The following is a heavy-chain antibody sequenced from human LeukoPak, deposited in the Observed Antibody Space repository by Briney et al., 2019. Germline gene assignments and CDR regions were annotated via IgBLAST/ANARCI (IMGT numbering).Heavy chain of an antibody. V-gene: IGHV3-33*01. J-gene: IGHJ6*02. CDR2: IWYDGSNK. CDR1: GFTFSSYG. CDR3: AREDIVVVPAAHYYGMDV. D-gene: IGHD2-2*01. Sequence: GGSLRLSCAASGFTFSSYGMHWVRQAPGKGLEWVAVIWYDGSNKYYADSVKGRFTISRDNSKNTLYLQMNSLRAEDTAAYYCAREDIVVVPAAHYYGMDVWGQGTTVTVSS.